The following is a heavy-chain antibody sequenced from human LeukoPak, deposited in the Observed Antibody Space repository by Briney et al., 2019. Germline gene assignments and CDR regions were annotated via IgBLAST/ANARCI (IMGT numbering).Heavy chain of an antibody. CDR1: GGSFSGYY. Sequence: KASETLSLTCAVYGGSFSGYYWSWIRQPPGKGLEWIGEINHSGSTNYNPPLKSRVTISVDTSKNQFSLKLSSVTAADTAVYYCAREVLDAFDIWGQGTMVTVSS. CDR3: AREVLDAFDI. V-gene: IGHV4-34*01. CDR2: INHSGST. J-gene: IGHJ3*02.